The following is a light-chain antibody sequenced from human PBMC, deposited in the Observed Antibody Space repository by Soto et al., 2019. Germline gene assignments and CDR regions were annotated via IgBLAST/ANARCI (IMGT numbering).Light chain of an antibody. Sequence: FALTQPASVSGSPGQAITLSCTGTSGDIGSYNRVSWYQQHPGKAPKLIIYEVTDRPSGVSNRFSGSKSGNTASLTISGLQAEDEAEYYCSSYTNINTRACVFGTGTKVTVL. CDR2: EVT. CDR3: SSYTNINTRACV. V-gene: IGLV2-14*01. J-gene: IGLJ1*01. CDR1: SGDIGSYNR.